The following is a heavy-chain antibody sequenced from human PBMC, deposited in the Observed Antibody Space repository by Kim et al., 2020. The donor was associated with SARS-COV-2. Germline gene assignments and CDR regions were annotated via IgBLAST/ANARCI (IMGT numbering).Heavy chain of an antibody. D-gene: IGHD2-21*02. Sequence: GGSLRLSCAASGFTFSSYWMSWVRQAPGKGLEWVANIKQDGSEKYYVDSVKGRFTISRDNAKNSLYLQMNNLRAEDTAVYYCARLVLAYCGGDCPGAFDIWGQGTMVTVSS. CDR3: ARLVLAYCGGDCPGAFDI. V-gene: IGHV3-7*01. CDR2: IKQDGSEK. CDR1: GFTFSSYW. J-gene: IGHJ3*02.